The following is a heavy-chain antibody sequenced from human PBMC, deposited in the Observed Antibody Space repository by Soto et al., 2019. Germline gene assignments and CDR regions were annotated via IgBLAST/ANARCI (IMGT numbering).Heavy chain of an antibody. CDR2: IHHTGST. CDR1: GRSISEINSY. V-gene: IGHV4-39*01. Sequence: SETLSLTCSVSGRSISEINSYWGWIRQTPGEGLEWIGTIHHTGSTYYNPSLKSRVIISLDTSKNQFSLKLSSVTAADTALYYCARPEGGYGSGYSWFDPWGQGTRVTVSS. J-gene: IGHJ5*02. D-gene: IGHD5-12*01. CDR3: ARPEGGYGSGYSWFDP.